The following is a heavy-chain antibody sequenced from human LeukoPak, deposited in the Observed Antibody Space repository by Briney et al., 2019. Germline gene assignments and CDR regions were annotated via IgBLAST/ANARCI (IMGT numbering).Heavy chain of an antibody. Sequence: PGGSLRLSCAASGFTFSSYAMSWVRQAPGKGLGWVSAISGSGGSTYYADSVKGRFTISRDNSKNTLYLQMNSLRAEDTAVYYCAKVFAYDSPRYLDYWGQGTLVTVSS. V-gene: IGHV3-23*01. CDR3: AKVFAYDSPRYLDY. CDR2: ISGSGGST. CDR1: GFTFSSYA. J-gene: IGHJ4*02. D-gene: IGHD3-22*01.